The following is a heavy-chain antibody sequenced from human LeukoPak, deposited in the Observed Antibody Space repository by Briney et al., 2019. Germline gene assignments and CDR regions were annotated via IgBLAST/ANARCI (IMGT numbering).Heavy chain of an antibody. Sequence: SETLSLTCTVSGDSISSYYWSWIRQPPGKELEWIGYIYYSGSTKYNPSLKSRVTMSLDTSKSQFSLKLNSVTAADTAVYYCARDRPSGSGRSFSLGMDVWGQGTTVTVSS. CDR3: ARDRPSGSGRSFSLGMDV. D-gene: IGHD3-10*01. CDR1: GDSISSYY. J-gene: IGHJ6*02. V-gene: IGHV4-59*01. CDR2: IYYSGST.